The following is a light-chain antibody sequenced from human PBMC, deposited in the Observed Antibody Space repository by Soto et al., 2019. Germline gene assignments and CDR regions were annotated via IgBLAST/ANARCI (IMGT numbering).Light chain of an antibody. Sequence: DIQLTQSPSFLSASVGDRVTITCRASQDISSFLAWYQQKPGKAPKLLIYGASALQRGVPSRFSGSGSGTEFTLTISSLQPEDFATYYCQQFNSYSMFTFGPGTKVDIK. CDR1: QDISSF. V-gene: IGKV1-9*01. CDR3: QQFNSYSMFT. J-gene: IGKJ3*01. CDR2: GAS.